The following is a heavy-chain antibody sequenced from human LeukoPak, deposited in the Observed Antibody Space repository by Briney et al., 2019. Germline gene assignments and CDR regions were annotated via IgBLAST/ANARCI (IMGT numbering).Heavy chain of an antibody. CDR2: IYSGGST. J-gene: IGHJ4*02. D-gene: IGHD5-18*01. V-gene: IGHV3-53*01. Sequence: PGGSLRLSCAASGFTVSSNYMSWVRQAPGKGLEWVSVIYSGGSTYYADSVKGRFTISRDNAKNSLYLQMNSLRAEDTAVYYCARDPGYSYGTGIFDFWGQGTLVTVSS. CDR1: GFTVSSNY. CDR3: ARDPGYSYGTGIFDF.